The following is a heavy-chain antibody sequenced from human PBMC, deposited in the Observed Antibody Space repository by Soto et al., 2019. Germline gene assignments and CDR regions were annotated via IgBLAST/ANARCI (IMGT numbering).Heavy chain of an antibody. V-gene: IGHV3-23*01. J-gene: IGHJ4*02. Sequence: GGSLRLSCASSGFTFSSYAMSCFRQAPGKGLEWVSAISGSGGSTYYADSVKGRFTISRDNSKNTLYLQMNSLRAEDTAVYYCAKAETSVGAAAGIDYWGQGTLVTVSS. CDR3: AKAETSVGAAAGIDY. CDR1: GFTFSSYA. CDR2: ISGSGGST. D-gene: IGHD6-13*01.